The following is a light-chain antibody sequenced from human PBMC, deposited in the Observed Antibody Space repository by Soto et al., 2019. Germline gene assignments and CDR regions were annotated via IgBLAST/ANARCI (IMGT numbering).Light chain of an antibody. CDR2: DAS. V-gene: IGKV1-5*01. J-gene: IGKJ1*01. Sequence: IQMTQYPSTLSASVGDRVTITRRASQSISSWLAWYQQKPGKDPKILIYDASSLESGVPSRFSGSGSGTESTLTISSLQPDDFAMYYCQPYNPYSRTFGQVTQVEIK. CDR1: QSISSW. CDR3: QPYNPYSRT.